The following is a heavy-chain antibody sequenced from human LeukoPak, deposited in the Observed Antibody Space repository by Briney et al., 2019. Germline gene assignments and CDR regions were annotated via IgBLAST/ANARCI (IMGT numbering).Heavy chain of an antibody. CDR2: ISGSGTTI. CDR3: ARDRDHDRYYYDSYLDV. V-gene: IGHV3-48*03. J-gene: IGHJ6*03. Sequence: GGSLRLSCEASGFTLSSHEMHWARQAPGKGLEWISYISGSGTTIYYAESVRGRFTISRDNAKNSLFLQMNRLRVDDTAVYYCARDRDHDRYYYDSYLDVWGRGATVTVSS. CDR1: GFTLSSHE.